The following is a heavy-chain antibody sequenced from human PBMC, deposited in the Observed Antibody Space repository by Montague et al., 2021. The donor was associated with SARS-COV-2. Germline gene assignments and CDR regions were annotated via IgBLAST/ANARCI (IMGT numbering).Heavy chain of an antibody. CDR3: AHRRSRQWLPGRDFDY. CDR2: IYWDDDK. J-gene: IGHJ4*02. Sequence: PALVKPTQTLTLTCTFSGFSLSTSGVGVGWIRQPPGKALEWLALIYWDDDKCYSPSLKSRLTITKDTSKNQVVLTMTNMDPVDTATYYCAHRRSRQWLPGRDFDYWGQGTLVTVSS. V-gene: IGHV2-5*02. CDR1: GFSLSTSGVG. D-gene: IGHD6-19*01.